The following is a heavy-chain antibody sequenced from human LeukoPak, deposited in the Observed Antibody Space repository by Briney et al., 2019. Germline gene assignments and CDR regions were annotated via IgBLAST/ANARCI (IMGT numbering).Heavy chain of an antibody. D-gene: IGHD3-10*01. CDR3: ARFVDFGIGELNYYYYYMDV. CDR1: GGTFSSYA. V-gene: IGHV1-18*01. J-gene: IGHJ6*03. Sequence: ASVKVSCKASGGTFSSYAISWVRQAPGQGLEWMGWISAYNGNTNYAQKLQGRVTMTTDTSTSTAYMELRSLRSDDTAVYYCARFVDFGIGELNYYYYYMDVWGKGTTVTVSS. CDR2: ISAYNGNT.